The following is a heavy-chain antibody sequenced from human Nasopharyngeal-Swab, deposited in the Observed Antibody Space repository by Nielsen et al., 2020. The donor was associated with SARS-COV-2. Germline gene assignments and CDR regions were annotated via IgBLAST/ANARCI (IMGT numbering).Heavy chain of an antibody. CDR3: ARPTSPYYFDY. CDR1: GYTFTSYY. Sequence: GSVNASCKAAGYTFTSYYMHWVRQAPGQGRAWMGIINPSGGSTRYAQKFQDRVTMTRDTSTSTVYMELSSLRSEDTAVYYCARPTSPYYFDYWGQGTLVTVSS. J-gene: IGHJ4*02. V-gene: IGHV1-46*01. CDR2: INPSGGST.